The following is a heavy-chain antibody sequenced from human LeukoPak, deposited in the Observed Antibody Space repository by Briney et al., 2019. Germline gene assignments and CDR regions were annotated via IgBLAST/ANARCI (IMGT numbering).Heavy chain of an antibody. D-gene: IGHD3-22*01. CDR2: IYYSGST. Sequence: SETLSLTCTVSGGSISSYYWSWIRQPPGKGLEWIGSIYYSGSTYYNPSLKSRVTISVDTSKNQFSLKLSSVTAADTAVYYCARHYAYYYDSSGSPLSPLDYWGQGTLVTVSS. J-gene: IGHJ4*02. V-gene: IGHV4-59*05. CDR3: ARHYAYYYDSSGSPLSPLDY. CDR1: GGSISSYY.